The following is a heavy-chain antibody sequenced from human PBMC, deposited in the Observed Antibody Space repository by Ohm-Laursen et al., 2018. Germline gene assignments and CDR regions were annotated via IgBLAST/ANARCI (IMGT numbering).Heavy chain of an antibody. CDR3: ARVRDGYNFDAFDI. J-gene: IGHJ3*02. CDR1: GFTFGDYG. CDR2: ITWDSGSI. V-gene: IGHV3-9*01. D-gene: IGHD5-24*01. Sequence: RSLRLSCSASGFTFGDYGLHWVRQAPRKGLEWVSSITWDSGSIGYVDSVKGRFTISRDNAKNSLYPQMNSLRAEDTAVYYCARVRDGYNFDAFDIWGQGTMVTVSS.